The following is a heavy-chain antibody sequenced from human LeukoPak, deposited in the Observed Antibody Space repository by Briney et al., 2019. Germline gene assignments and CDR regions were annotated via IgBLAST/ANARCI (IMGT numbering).Heavy chain of an antibody. J-gene: IGHJ3*02. CDR2: INHSGST. CDR3: AREGDDSSGYPPADAFDI. CDR1: GGSFSAYY. V-gene: IGHV4-34*01. D-gene: IGHD3-22*01. Sequence: PSETLSLTCAVYGGSFSAYYWSWIRQPPGEGLERIGEINHSGSTYYNPSLKSRVTKSVDTSKNQFSLKLSSVTAADTAVYYCAREGDDSSGYPPADAFDIWGQGTMVTVSS.